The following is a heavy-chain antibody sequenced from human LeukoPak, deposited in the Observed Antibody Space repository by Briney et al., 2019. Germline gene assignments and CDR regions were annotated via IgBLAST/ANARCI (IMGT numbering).Heavy chain of an antibody. CDR3: ARVGYSNSYDY. J-gene: IGHJ4*02. CDR1: GGTFSSYA. D-gene: IGHD4-11*01. V-gene: IGHV1-69*01. CDR2: IIPIFGTA. Sequence: ASVKVSCKASGGTFSSYAISWVRQAPGQGLEWMGGIIPIFGTANYAEKFQDRVTITWDASISTAYMDLSSLRSEDTAVYYCARVGYSNSYDYWGQGTLVTVSS.